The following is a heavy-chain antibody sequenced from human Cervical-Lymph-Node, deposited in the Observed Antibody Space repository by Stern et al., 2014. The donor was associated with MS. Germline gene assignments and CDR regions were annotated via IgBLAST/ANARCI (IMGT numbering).Heavy chain of an antibody. CDR3: ARSGGYVYENWLDP. CDR1: GYTFTSYA. D-gene: IGHD5/OR15-5a*01. J-gene: IGHJ5*02. CDR2: INTNTGNP. V-gene: IGHV7-4-1*02. Sequence: MQLVESGSELKKPGASVKVSCKASGYTFTSYAMNWVRQAPGQGLEWMGWINTNTGNPTYAQGFTGRFVFSLDPSVSTAYLQINSLKAEDTAVYYCARSGGYVYENWLDPWGQGTLVTVSS.